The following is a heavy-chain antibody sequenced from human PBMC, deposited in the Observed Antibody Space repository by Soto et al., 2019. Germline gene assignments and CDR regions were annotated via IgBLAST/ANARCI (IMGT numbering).Heavy chain of an antibody. CDR3: AKDGQSGFWSGYYLDV. CDR2: ISIDGSRT. CDR1: GFTVSSYL. Sequence: GGSLRLACAASGFTVSSYLMHWVRQAPGKGLVWVSRISIDGSRTNYADSVKGRFTISRDNAKNTLYLQMNGLRAEDTAVYYCAKDGQSGFWSGYYLDVWGQGTTVTVSS. D-gene: IGHD3-3*01. V-gene: IGHV3-74*01. J-gene: IGHJ6*02.